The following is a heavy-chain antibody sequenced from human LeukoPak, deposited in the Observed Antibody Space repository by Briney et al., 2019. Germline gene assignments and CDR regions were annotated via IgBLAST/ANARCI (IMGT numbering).Heavy chain of an antibody. J-gene: IGHJ5*02. D-gene: IGHD3-3*01. CDR1: GYTFTSYG. CDR2: ISAYNGNT. Sequence: ASVKVSCKASGYTFTSYGISWVRQAPGQGLEWMGWISAYNGNTNYAQKLQGGVTMTTDTSTSTAYMELRSLRSDDTAVYYCARSRDFWSGSSNWFDPWGQGTLVTVSS. V-gene: IGHV1-18*01. CDR3: ARSRDFWSGSSNWFDP.